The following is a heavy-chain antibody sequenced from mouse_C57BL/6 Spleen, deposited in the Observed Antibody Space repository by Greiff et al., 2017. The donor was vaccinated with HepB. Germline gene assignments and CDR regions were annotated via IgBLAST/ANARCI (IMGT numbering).Heavy chain of an antibody. V-gene: IGHV14-4*01. J-gene: IGHJ1*03. CDR1: GFNIKDDY. CDR3: TTRYYGSSYRYFDV. D-gene: IGHD1-1*01. Sequence: EVQGVESGAELVRPGASVKLSCTASGFNIKDDYMHWVKQRPEQGLEWIGWIDPENGDTEYASKFQGKATITADTSSNTAYLQLSSLTSEDTAVYYCTTRYYGSSYRYFDVWGTGTTVTVSS. CDR2: IDPENGDT.